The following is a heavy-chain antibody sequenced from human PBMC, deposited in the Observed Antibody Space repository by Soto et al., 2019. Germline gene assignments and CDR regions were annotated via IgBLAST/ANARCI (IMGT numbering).Heavy chain of an antibody. CDR3: ARGLKSQYSSSWPPIDF. CDR2: INHSGST. V-gene: IGHV4-34*01. CDR1: GGSFSGYY. J-gene: IGHJ4*02. D-gene: IGHD6-13*01. Sequence: PSETLSLTCAVYGGSFSGYYWSWIRQPPGKGLEWIGEINHSGSTNYNPSLKSRVTISVDTSKNQFSLKLSSVTAADTAVYYCARGLKSQYSSSWPPIDFRGQGILVTVSS.